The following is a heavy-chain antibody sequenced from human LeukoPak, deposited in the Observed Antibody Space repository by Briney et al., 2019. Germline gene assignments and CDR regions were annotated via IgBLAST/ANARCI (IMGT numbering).Heavy chain of an antibody. CDR3: AKEDYYDSSGYYINRSPPPQTALFDP. Sequence: PSETLSLTCTVSGGSISSSSYYWGWIRQPPGKGLEWIGSIYYSGSTYYNPSLKSRVTISVDTSKNQFSLKLSSVTAADTAVYYCAKEDYYDSSGYYINRSPPPQTALFDPWGQGTLVTVSS. J-gene: IGHJ5*02. CDR2: IYYSGST. CDR1: GGSISSSSYY. D-gene: IGHD3-22*01. V-gene: IGHV4-39*07.